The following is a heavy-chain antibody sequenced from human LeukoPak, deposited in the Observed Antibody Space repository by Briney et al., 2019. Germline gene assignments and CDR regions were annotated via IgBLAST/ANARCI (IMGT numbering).Heavy chain of an antibody. V-gene: IGHV3-30*02. Sequence: GGSLRLSCTASGFTFGDYAMSWVRQAPGKGLEWVAFIRYDGSNKYYADSVKGRFTISRDNSKNTLYLQMNSLRAEDTAVYYCAKQRILPAAVHYFDYWGQGTLVTVSS. J-gene: IGHJ4*02. CDR2: IRYDGSNK. CDR1: GFTFGDYA. CDR3: AKQRILPAAVHYFDY. D-gene: IGHD2-2*01.